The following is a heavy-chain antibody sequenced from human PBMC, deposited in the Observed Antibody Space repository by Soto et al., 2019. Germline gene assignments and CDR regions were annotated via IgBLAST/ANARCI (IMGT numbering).Heavy chain of an antibody. CDR3: ARGYDFWSGYYYPYAMDV. V-gene: IGHV3-30-3*01. CDR1: GFTFSSYA. D-gene: IGHD3-3*01. J-gene: IGHJ6*02. Sequence: QVQLVESGGGVVQPGRSLRLSCAASGFTFSSYAMHWVRQAPGKGLEWVAVISNDGSNKNHADTVKGRFTISRDNSKNTXXLQMNSLRAEDTSVYYCARGYDFWSGYYYPYAMDVWGQGTTVTVSS. CDR2: ISNDGSNK.